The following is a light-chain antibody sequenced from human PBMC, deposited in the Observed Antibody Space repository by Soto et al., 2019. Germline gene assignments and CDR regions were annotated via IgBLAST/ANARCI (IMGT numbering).Light chain of an antibody. CDR2: DAS. J-gene: IGKJ5*01. V-gene: IGKV3-11*01. Sequence: EIVLMQSPATLSLYPGERATLSCRASQSVSSYLAWYQQKPGQAPRLLIYDASNRATGIPARFSGSGSGTDFTLTISSLEPEDFAVYYCQQRSNWPITFGQ. CDR1: QSVSSY. CDR3: QQRSNWPIT.